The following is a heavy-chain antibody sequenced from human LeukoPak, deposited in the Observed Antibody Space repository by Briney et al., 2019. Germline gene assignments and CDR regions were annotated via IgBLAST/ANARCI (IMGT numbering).Heavy chain of an antibody. J-gene: IGHJ5*02. Sequence: SETLSLTCTVSGGSISSYYWSWIRQPPGKGLEWIGYIYYSGSTNYNPSLKSRVTISVDTSKNQFSLKLSSVTAADTAVYYCASEHHHFGELSSNWFDPWGQGTLVTVSS. CDR1: GGSISSYY. V-gene: IGHV4-59*01. D-gene: IGHD3-16*02. CDR3: ASEHHHFGELSSNWFDP. CDR2: IYYSGST.